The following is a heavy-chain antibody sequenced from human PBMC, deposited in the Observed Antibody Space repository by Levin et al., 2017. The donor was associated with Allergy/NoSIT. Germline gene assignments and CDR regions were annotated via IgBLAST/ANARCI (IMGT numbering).Heavy chain of an antibody. Sequence: SVKVSCKASGGTFSSYAISWVRQAPGQGLEWMGGIIPIFGTANYAQKFQGRVTITADESTSTAYMELSSLRSEDTAVYYCARDVNEMATIDHYYYGMDGWGQGTTVTVSS. J-gene: IGHJ6*02. CDR3: ARDVNEMATIDHYYYGMDG. D-gene: IGHD5-24*01. CDR2: IIPIFGTA. CDR1: GGTFSSYA. V-gene: IGHV1-69*13.